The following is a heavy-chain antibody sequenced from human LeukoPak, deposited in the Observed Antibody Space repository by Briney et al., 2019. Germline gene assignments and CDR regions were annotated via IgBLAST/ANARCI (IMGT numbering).Heavy chain of an antibody. CDR2: IDPSDSYS. V-gene: IGHV5-10-1*01. D-gene: IGHD5-18*01. Sequence: GESLKISCKGSGYSFTSYWITWVRQMPGKGLEWMGRIDPSDSYSNYSPSFQGHVTISADKSISTAYLQWRRLKASDTAMYYCARLVSSNTADFDYWGQGTLVTVSS. CDR3: ARLVSSNTADFDY. CDR1: GYSFTSYW. J-gene: IGHJ4*02.